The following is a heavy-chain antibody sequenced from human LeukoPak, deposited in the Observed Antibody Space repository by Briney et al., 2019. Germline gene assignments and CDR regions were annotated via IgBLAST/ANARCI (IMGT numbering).Heavy chain of an antibody. CDR2: IYYSGST. V-gene: IGHV4-39*07. J-gene: IGHJ6*03. CDR3: ARDSRVWSSTQYYYYYYMAV. Sequence: PSETLSLTCTVSGGSISSSSYYWGWIRQPPGKGLEWIGTIYYSGSTYYNPSLKSRVTISVDTSKNQFSLMLSSVTAADTAVYYCARDSRVWSSTQYYYYYYMAVWGKGTTVTVSS. D-gene: IGHD2-2*01. CDR1: GGSISSSSYY.